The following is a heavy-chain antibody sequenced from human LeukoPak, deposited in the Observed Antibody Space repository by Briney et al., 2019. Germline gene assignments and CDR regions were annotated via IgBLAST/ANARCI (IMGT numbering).Heavy chain of an antibody. V-gene: IGHV3-48*03. J-gene: IGHJ5*02. D-gene: IGHD3-10*01. CDR1: GFTFSSYE. Sequence: GGSLRLSCAGSGFTFSSYEMNWVRQAPGKGLEWLSYIRSSGDTIYYADSVRGRFTISRDNAKNSLYLQMNSLRAEDTAVYYCARVRSMVRGVAWGQGTLVTVSS. CDR3: ARVRSMVRGVA. CDR2: IRSSGDTI.